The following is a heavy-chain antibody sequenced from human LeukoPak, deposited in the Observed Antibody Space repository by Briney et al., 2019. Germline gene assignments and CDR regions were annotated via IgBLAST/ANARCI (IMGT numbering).Heavy chain of an antibody. J-gene: IGHJ4*02. D-gene: IGHD3-3*01. CDR2: INHSGST. V-gene: IGHV4-34*01. CDR1: GGTFSGYY. CDR3: AREKAYYDFWSGFE. Sequence: PSETLSLTCAASGGTFSGYYWSWIRQPPGKGLEWIGEINHSGSTNYNPSLKSRVTISVDTSKNQFSLKLSSVTAADTAVYYCAREKAYYDFWSGFEWGQGTLVTVSS.